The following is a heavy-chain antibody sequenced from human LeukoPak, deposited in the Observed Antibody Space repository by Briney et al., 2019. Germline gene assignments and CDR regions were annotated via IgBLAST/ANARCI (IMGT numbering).Heavy chain of an antibody. CDR3: ASSIVYCISTSGYFN. CDR1: GYTFTGYF. J-gene: IGHJ4*02. CDR2: INPNSGGT. D-gene: IGHD2-2*01. V-gene: IGHV1-2*02. Sequence: ASVKVSCKASGYTFTGYFMHWVRQAPGQGLEWMGWINPNSGGTNYAQKFQGRVTMTRDTSISTAYMELSRLRFDDTAVYYCASSIVYCISTSGYFNWGQGTLVTVSS.